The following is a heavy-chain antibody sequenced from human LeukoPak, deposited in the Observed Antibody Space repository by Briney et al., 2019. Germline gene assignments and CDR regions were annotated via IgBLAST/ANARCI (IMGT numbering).Heavy chain of an antibody. CDR3: ARAPIGSHLDY. D-gene: IGHD1-26*01. V-gene: IGHV4-4*07. J-gene: IGHJ4*02. CDR2: IYTSGDT. Sequence: SETLSLTCTVSGDSVSSYYWSWIRQPAGNGLEWIGRIYTSGDTNYNPSLTSRVTISLDTSRNQFSLKVTSLTAADTAVYYCARAPIGSHLDYWGPGTLVTVSS. CDR1: GDSVSSYY.